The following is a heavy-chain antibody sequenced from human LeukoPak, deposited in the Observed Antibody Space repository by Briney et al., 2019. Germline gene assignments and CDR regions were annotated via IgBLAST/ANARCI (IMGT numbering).Heavy chain of an antibody. CDR2: INPNSGGT. Sequence: ASVKVSCKSSGYTFTDYNMHWVRQAPGQGLEWMGWINPNSGGTNYAQKFQGRVTMTRDTFISTAYMELSRLRSDDTAVYFCARDAAMVAMDVWGQGTTVTVSS. V-gene: IGHV1-2*02. D-gene: IGHD5-18*01. CDR3: ARDAAMVAMDV. CDR1: GYTFTDYN. J-gene: IGHJ6*02.